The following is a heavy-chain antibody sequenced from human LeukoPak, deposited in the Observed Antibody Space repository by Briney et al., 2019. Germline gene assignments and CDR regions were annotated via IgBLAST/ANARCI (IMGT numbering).Heavy chain of an antibody. V-gene: IGHV4-4*02. Sequence: PSGTLSLTCAVSGGSISSSNWWSWVHQPPGKGLEWIGEIYHSGSTNYNPSLKSRVTISVDTSKNQFSLKLSSVTAADTAVYYCARPTVTTNAFDIWGQGTMVTVSS. CDR2: IYHSGST. CDR1: GGSISSSNW. J-gene: IGHJ3*02. CDR3: ARPTVTTNAFDI. D-gene: IGHD4-11*01.